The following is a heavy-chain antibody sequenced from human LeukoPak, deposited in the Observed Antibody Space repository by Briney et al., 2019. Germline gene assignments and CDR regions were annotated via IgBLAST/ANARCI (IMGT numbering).Heavy chain of an antibody. D-gene: IGHD3-10*01. CDR2: INPNSGGT. V-gene: IGHV1-2*04. CDR3: ARDRKIWFGELSYYYYGMDV. CDR1: GYTFTGYY. Sequence: GASVKVSCKASGYTFTGYYMHWVRQAPGQGLEWMGWINPNSGGTNYAQKFQGWVTMTRDTSISTAYMELSRLRSDDTAVYYCARDRKIWFGELSYYYYGMDVWGQGTTVTVSS. J-gene: IGHJ6*02.